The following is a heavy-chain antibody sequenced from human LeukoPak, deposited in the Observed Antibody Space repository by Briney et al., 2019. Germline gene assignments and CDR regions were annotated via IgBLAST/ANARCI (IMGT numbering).Heavy chain of an antibody. V-gene: IGHV3-23*01. CDR3: AKRDARFEEEN. CDR1: GFTFSSSA. J-gene: IGHJ4*02. Sequence: GGSLRLSCAASGFTFSSSAMSWVRQVPGKGLEWVSGISASGGSTSYADSVKGRFTISRDNSKNTLYLQMNSLRAEDTAVYYCAKRDARFEEENWGQGTLVTVSS. CDR2: ISASGGST. D-gene: IGHD3-10*01.